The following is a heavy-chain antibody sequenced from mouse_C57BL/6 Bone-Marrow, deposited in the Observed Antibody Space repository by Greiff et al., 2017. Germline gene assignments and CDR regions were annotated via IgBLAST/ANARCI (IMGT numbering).Heavy chain of an antibody. J-gene: IGHJ1*03. CDR2: IDPSDSYT. CDR1: GYTFTSYW. D-gene: IGHD1-1*01. Sequence: VQLQQSGAELVRPGTSVKLSCKASGYTFTSYWMHWVKQRPGQGLEWIGVIDPSDSYTNYNQKFKGKATLTVDTSSSTAYMQLSSLTSEDSAVYYCAYYYGSSYWYFDVWGTGTTVTVSS. V-gene: IGHV1-59*01. CDR3: AYYYGSSYWYFDV.